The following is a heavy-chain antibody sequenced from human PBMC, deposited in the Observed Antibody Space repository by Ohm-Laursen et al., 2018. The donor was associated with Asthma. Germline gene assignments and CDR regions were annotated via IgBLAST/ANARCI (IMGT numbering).Heavy chain of an antibody. Sequence: ASVKVSCKASGYTFTSYAMHWVRQAPGQRLEWMGWINAGNGNTKYSQKFQRRVTITRDTSASTAYMELSSLRSEDTAVYYCAREGYYDSSGYPNFDYWGQGTLVTVSS. J-gene: IGHJ4*02. CDR2: INAGNGNT. CDR1: GYTFTSYA. V-gene: IGHV1-3*01. D-gene: IGHD3-22*01. CDR3: AREGYYDSSGYPNFDY.